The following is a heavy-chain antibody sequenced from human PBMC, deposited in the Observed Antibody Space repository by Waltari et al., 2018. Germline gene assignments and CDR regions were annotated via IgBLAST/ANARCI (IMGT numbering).Heavy chain of an antibody. J-gene: IGHJ4*02. Sequence: QVQLQESGPGLVKPSETLSLTCAVSGYSISSGYYWSWIRQPPGKGLEWIGEINHSGSTNYNPSLKSRVTISVDTSKNQFSLKLSSVTAADTAVYYCARMGIAAADITQNFDYWGQGTLVTVSS. CDR3: ARMGIAAADITQNFDY. D-gene: IGHD6-13*01. CDR2: INHSGST. V-gene: IGHV4-38-2*01. CDR1: GYSISSGYY.